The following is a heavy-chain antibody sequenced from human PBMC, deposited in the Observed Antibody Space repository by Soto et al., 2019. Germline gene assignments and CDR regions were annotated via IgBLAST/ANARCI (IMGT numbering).Heavy chain of an antibody. D-gene: IGHD1-26*01. Sequence: QVQLVQSGAEVKKPGASVKVSCKASGYTFTNYYMHWVRQAPGQGLEWMGIINPTGGTTYYAQNFQGRVTMTRDTSTSTVYMELSSLRSEDTAFYFCSREYSGSYNFDHWGQGTLVTVSS. CDR3: SREYSGSYNFDH. J-gene: IGHJ4*02. CDR1: GYTFTNYY. V-gene: IGHV1-46*01. CDR2: INPTGGTT.